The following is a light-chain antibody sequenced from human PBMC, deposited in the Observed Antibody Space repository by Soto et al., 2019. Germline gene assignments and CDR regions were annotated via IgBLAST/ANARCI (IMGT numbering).Light chain of an antibody. J-gene: IGKJ3*01. CDR2: GAS. CDR3: PQYGSSPCT. V-gene: IGKV3-20*01. Sequence: EIVLTQSPGTLSLSPGERATLSCRASQSVSSSYLAWYQQKPGQAPRLLIYGASSRATGIPARFSGSGSGRTYTIPTSSIQNEDCAVNYCPQYGSSPCTFGHGTKVDIK. CDR1: QSVSSSY.